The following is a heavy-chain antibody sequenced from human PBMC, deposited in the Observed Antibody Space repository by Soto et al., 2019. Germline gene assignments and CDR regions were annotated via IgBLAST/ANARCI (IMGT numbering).Heavy chain of an antibody. Sequence: QPWGSLELSSAASGVTVSNYMMHWVRQAPGKGLEWVAMTLQDENNKYYADSVKGRFTISRDNSKNTLYLQMNSLRTEDTAVYYCARDDADGGYCDLSYWGQGTLVTVSS. CDR3: ARDDADGGYCDLSY. J-gene: IGHJ4*02. V-gene: IGHV3-30-3*01. CDR1: GVTVSNYM. CDR2: TLQDENNK. D-gene: IGHD3-10*01.